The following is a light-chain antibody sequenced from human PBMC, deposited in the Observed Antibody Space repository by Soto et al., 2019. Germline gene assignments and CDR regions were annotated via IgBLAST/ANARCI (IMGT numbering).Light chain of an antibody. CDR3: QQSYSIPGT. CDR1: QSISSY. Sequence: DFQMTQSPSSLSASVGDSFTITCRASQSISSYLNWYQQKPGKAPKLLIYGASSLQSGVPPRFSGSGSGTDFTLTITSLQPEDVATYYCQQSYSIPGTFGQGTTVDIK. V-gene: IGKV1-39*01. J-gene: IGKJ1*01. CDR2: GAS.